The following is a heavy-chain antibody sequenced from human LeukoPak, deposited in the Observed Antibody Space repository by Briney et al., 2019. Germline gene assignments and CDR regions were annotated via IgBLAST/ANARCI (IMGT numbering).Heavy chain of an antibody. CDR3: ASTSKDTAMVSSYLWDY. Sequence: GGSLRLSCAASGFTVSSNYMSWVRQAPGKGLEWVSVIYSGGSTYYADSVKGRFTISRDNSKNTLYLQMNSLRAEDTAVYYCASTSKDTAMVSSYLWDYWGQGTLVTVSS. CDR2: IYSGGST. CDR1: GFTVSSNY. V-gene: IGHV3-66*01. J-gene: IGHJ4*02. D-gene: IGHD5-18*01.